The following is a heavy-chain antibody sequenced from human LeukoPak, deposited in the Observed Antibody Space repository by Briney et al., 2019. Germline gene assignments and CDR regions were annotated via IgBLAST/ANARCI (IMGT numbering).Heavy chain of an antibody. CDR3: ARWREPVRYFDY. Sequence: GGSLRLSCAASGLTFSSYSFNWVRQAPGKGLEWVAVISHDGSNKYYADSLRGRFTISRDNSKNTLYLQMNNLRTEDTAVYYCARWREPVRYFDYWGQGTLVTVSS. V-gene: IGHV3-30-3*01. D-gene: IGHD1-14*01. CDR2: ISHDGSNK. CDR1: GLTFSSYS. J-gene: IGHJ4*02.